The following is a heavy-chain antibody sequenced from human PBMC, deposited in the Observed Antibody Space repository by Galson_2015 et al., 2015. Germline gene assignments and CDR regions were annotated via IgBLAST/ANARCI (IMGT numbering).Heavy chain of an antibody. CDR1: GFTFSNYG. J-gene: IGHJ6*02. V-gene: IGHV3-33*01. CDR3: ARLAHSNFRGGLDA. Sequence: SLRLSCAASGFTFSNYGMHWVRQAPGEGLEWVAIAWNNGINKDYADSVKGRFTISRDNSKNTLSLEMNSLRADDTAVYYCARLAHSNFRGGLDAWGQGTTVTGSS. D-gene: IGHD4-11*01. CDR2: AWNNGINK.